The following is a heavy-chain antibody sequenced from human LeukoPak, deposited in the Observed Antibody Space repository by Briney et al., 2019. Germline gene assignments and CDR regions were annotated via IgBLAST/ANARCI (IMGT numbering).Heavy chain of an antibody. J-gene: IGHJ5*02. CDR1: GVSISGSS. Sequence: PSETLSLTCTVSGVSISGSSWSWIRQPPGKGLEWIGYIYYSGSTNYNPSLKSRVTISVDTSKNQFSLKMRSVTTADTAVYCCARGNGWYLPWGQGTLVTVSS. D-gene: IGHD6-19*01. V-gene: IGHV4-59*01. CDR2: IYYSGST. CDR3: ARGNGWYLP.